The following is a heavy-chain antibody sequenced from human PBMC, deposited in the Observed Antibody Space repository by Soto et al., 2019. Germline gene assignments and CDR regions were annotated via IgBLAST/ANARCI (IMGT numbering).Heavy chain of an antibody. CDR1: GFTFSTYW. V-gene: IGHV3-7*01. D-gene: IGHD2-2*01. CDR2: INQDGSEK. J-gene: IGHJ4*02. Sequence: EVQLVESGGGLVQPGGSLRLSCAASGFTFSTYWMSWVRQAPGKGLEWMANINQDGSEKYYVDSVKGRFTISRDNAKNSLYLQMTSLRADDTAVYYCARARGWNIVIIPAASDYWGQGTLVTVSS. CDR3: ARARGWNIVIIPAASDY.